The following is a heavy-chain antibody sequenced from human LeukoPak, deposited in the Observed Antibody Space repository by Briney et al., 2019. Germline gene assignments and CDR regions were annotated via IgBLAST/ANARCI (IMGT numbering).Heavy chain of an antibody. J-gene: IGHJ5*02. D-gene: IGHD1-1*01. CDR1: GFDFRSSA. CDR2: ISSDGTKK. V-gene: IGHV3-30*18. Sequence: GGSLRLSCEASGFDFRSSAMHWVRQAPGKGLEWVAIISSDGTKKFYGDSVRGRFTISRDDSKNSLYLQMNSLRGDDSAIYYCVKDSTNGHDTTQFDGDNWFDPWGQGTQVTVSS. CDR3: VKDSTNGHDTTQFDGDNWFDP.